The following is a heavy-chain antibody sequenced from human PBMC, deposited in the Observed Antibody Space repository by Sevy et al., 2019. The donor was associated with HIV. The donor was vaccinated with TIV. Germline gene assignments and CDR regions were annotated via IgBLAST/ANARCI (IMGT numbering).Heavy chain of an antibody. V-gene: IGHV3-74*01. Sequence: GGSLRLSCLFSGFTFSSDWMHWVRQVPGKGLFWVCRINSDGASTYYADAVKGRFTISRDKVRNTLYLQMNSLRVDDAAVYFCTRGTQGTCGHWGQGTQVTVSS. D-gene: IGHD6-25*01. CDR1: GFTFSSDW. J-gene: IGHJ4*02. CDR2: INSDGAST. CDR3: TRGTQGTCGH.